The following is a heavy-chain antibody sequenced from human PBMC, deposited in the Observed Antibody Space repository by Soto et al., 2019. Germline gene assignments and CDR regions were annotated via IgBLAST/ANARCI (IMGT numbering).Heavy chain of an antibody. CDR1: ADSSTISNSY. CDR2: SSYNGGT. V-gene: IGHV4-39*01. D-gene: IGHD1-1*01. Sequence: SETLSLTCTVSADSSTISNSYWGWLRQPPGKGLQWIGSSSYNGGTFYNPSLKGRVAISVDTSKKQSSLQVSSVTAADTAVYYCARHRLEVVWRGFDFWGQGSPVTVYS. CDR3: ARHRLEVVWRGFDF. J-gene: IGHJ4*02.